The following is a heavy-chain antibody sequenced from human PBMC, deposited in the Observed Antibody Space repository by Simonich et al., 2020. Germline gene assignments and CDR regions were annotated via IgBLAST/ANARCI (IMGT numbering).Heavy chain of an antibody. Sequence: QVQLVQSGAEVKKPGASVKVSCKASGYTFTGYYMHWVRQAPGQGLRWMGRSNPTSGGTNYAQKFQGRVTMTRDPSISTAYMELSRLRSDDTAVYYCASGWDWGFSHMSDYWGQGTLVTVSS. V-gene: IGHV1-2*06. D-gene: IGHD7-27*01. J-gene: IGHJ4*02. CDR1: GYTFTGYY. CDR3: ASGWDWGFSHMSDY. CDR2: SNPTSGGT.